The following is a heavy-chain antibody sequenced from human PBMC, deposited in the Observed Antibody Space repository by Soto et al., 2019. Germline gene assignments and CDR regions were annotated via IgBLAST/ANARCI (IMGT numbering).Heavy chain of an antibody. J-gene: IGHJ3*02. CDR1: GGSISSYY. CDR3: AREVDILTGYYAFDI. D-gene: IGHD3-9*01. Sequence: SETLSLTCTVSGGSISSYYWSWIRQPPGKGLEWMGNIYYSGSTNYNPSLKSQVTISVDTSKNQFSLKLSSVTAAVTAVYYCAREVDILTGYYAFDIWGQGTMVTVSS. V-gene: IGHV4-59*01. CDR2: IYYSGST.